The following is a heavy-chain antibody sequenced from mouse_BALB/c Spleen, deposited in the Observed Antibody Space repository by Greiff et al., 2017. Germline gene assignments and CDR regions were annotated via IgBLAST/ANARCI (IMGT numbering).Heavy chain of an antibody. V-gene: IGHV5-12-2*01. CDR1: GFTFSSYT. J-gene: IGHJ4*01. Sequence: EVKLMESGGGLVQPGGSLKLSCAASGFTFSSYTMSWVRQTPEKRLEWVAYISNGGGSTYYPDTVKGRFTISRDNAKNTLYLQMSSLKSEDTAMYYCARQGGNYLYYAMDYWGQGTSVTVSS. CDR2: ISNGGGST. CDR3: ARQGGNYLYYAMDY. D-gene: IGHD2-1*01.